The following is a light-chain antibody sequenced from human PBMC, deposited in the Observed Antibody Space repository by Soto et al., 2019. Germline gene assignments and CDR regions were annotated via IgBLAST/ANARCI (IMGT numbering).Light chain of an antibody. CDR2: DAS. CDR3: QQTYSTPWT. CDR1: QNIDSY. Sequence: DIQMTQSPSTLSASVGDTVTITCRASQNIDSYLNWYQQRPGKAPKLLIHDASSLQSGVPSRFSGSGSGTDFALTINSLQPEDFATIYCQQTYSTPWTFGQGTKVDI. J-gene: IGKJ1*01. V-gene: IGKV1-39*01.